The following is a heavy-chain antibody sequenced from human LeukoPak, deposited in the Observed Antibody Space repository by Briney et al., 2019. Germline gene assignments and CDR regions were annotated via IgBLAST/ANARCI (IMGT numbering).Heavy chain of an antibody. D-gene: IGHD3-22*01. Sequence: SETLSLTCAVSGGSISSYYWSWIRQPPGKGLEWIGYIYYSGSTNYNPSLKSRVTISVDTSKNQFSLKLSSVTAADTAVYYCARGISSGYYFDYWGQGTLVTVSS. CDR1: GGSISSYY. V-gene: IGHV4-59*01. CDR3: ARGISSGYYFDY. CDR2: IYYSGST. J-gene: IGHJ4*02.